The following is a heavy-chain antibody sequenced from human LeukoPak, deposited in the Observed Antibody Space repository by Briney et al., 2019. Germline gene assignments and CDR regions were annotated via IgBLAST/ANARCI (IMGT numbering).Heavy chain of an antibody. CDR1: GFTFSSYA. Sequence: GGSLRLSCAASGFTFSSYAVSWVRQAPGKGLEWVSAISGSGGSTYYADSVKGRFTISRDNSKKTLYVQMNSLRAEDTVVYYCAKESTNRYNWKYGDYWGQGTLVTVSS. V-gene: IGHV3-23*01. CDR2: ISGSGGST. CDR3: AKESTNRYNWKYGDY. J-gene: IGHJ4*02. D-gene: IGHD1-7*01.